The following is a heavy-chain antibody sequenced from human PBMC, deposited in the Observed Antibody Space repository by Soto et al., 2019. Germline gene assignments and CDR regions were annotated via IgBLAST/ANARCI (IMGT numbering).Heavy chain of an antibody. CDR2: MDPNRTNT. CDR1: GYTFTTYD. CDR3: VRGGFLSHDHVIIAPATLGFDP. Sequence: ASVKVSCKAAGYTFTTYDINWVRQAPGQGLEWMGWMDPNRTNTGYAEKFQGRVTMTRDTSISTAYMELSSLRYDDTAVYYCVRGGFLSHDHVIIAPATLGFDPWGQGTLVTVSS. J-gene: IGHJ5*02. V-gene: IGHV1-8*01. D-gene: IGHD2-2*01.